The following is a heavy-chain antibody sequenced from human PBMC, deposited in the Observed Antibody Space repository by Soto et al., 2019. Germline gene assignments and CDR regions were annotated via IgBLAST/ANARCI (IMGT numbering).Heavy chain of an antibody. D-gene: IGHD6-13*01. V-gene: IGHV4-61*01. J-gene: IGHJ4*02. CDR1: GGSLSGGSYH. CDR3: ARGNLAAAGSFDY. CDR2: IYYTGST. Sequence: SETLSLTCTLSGGSLSGGSYHWSWIRQSPGKGLEWLAYIYYTGSTNYNPSLQSRVTISLHTSKNQFSLKVSSVTAADTAVYFCARGNLAAAGSFDYWGQGALVTVSS.